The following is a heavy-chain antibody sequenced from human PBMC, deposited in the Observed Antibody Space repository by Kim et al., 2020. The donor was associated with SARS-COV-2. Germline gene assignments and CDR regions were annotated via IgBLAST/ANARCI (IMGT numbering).Heavy chain of an antibody. Sequence: SETLSLTCAVYGGSFSGYYWSWIRQPPGKGLEWIGEINHSGSTNYNPSLKSRVTISVDTSKNQFSLKLSSVTAADTAVYYCARGVRGVHYYYYYGMDVWGQGTTVTVSS. D-gene: IGHD3-10*01. CDR2: INHSGST. V-gene: IGHV4-34*01. CDR1: GGSFSGYY. J-gene: IGHJ6*02. CDR3: ARGVRGVHYYYYYGMDV.